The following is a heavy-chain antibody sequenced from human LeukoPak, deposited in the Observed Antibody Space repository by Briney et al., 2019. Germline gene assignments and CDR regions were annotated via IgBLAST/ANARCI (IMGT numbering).Heavy chain of an antibody. Sequence: SETPSLTCAVYGGSFSGYYWSWIRQPPGKGLEWIGEINHSGSTNYNPSLKSRVTISVDTSKNQFSLKLSSVTAADTAVYYCARARSKGGYYDYWGQGTLVTVSS. CDR2: INHSGST. J-gene: IGHJ4*02. CDR3: ARARSKGGYYDY. CDR1: GGSFSGYY. V-gene: IGHV4-34*01. D-gene: IGHD3-10*01.